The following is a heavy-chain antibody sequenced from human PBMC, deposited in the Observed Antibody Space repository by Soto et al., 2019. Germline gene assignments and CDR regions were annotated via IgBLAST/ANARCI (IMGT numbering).Heavy chain of an antibody. D-gene: IGHD3-22*01. J-gene: IGHJ1*01. CDR2: VFTTGRT. Sequence: PSETLSLTCTVSGESISNYFWSWIRQSAGEGLEWIGHVFTTGRTDYNPSLKSRVTMSMDTDKKQFSLRLAAVTTTDTAVYFCARGEDYYDGSGHSIAEYFQYWGQGTPVTVSS. V-gene: IGHV4-4*07. CDR3: ARGEDYYDGSGHSIAEYFQY. CDR1: GESISNYF.